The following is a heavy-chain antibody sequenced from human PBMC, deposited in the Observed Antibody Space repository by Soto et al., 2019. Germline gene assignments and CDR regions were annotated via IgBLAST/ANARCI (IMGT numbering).Heavy chain of an antibody. J-gene: IGHJ4*02. V-gene: IGHV4-59*01. Sequence: PSETLSLTCIVSGGSISGSYWSWIRQSPGKGLEWLGYAYYTGSTNYSPSLRSRVSISVDTSKNEFSLRLSSVTAADTAVYFCARSVAVPGAHIDYWGQGTQVTVSS. CDR1: GGSISGSY. CDR3: ARSVAVPGAHIDY. D-gene: IGHD6-19*01. CDR2: AYYTGST.